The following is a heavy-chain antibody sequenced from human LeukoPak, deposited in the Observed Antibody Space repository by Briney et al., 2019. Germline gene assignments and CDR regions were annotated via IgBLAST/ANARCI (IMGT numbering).Heavy chain of an antibody. CDR2: INHSGST. D-gene: IGHD6-13*01. CDR3: ARDHSSSWYPFDY. CDR1: GGSFSGYY. J-gene: IGHJ4*02. Sequence: SETLSLTCAVYGGSFSGYYWSWIRQPPGKGLEWIGEINHSGSTNYNPSLKSRVTISVDTSKNQFSLKLSSVTAADTAVYYCARDHSSSWYPFDYWGQGTLVTVSS. V-gene: IGHV4-34*01.